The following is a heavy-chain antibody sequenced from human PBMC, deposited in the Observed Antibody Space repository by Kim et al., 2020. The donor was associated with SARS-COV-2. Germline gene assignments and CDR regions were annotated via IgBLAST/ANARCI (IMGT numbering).Heavy chain of an antibody. J-gene: IGHJ4*02. CDR1: GFTFSNHA. V-gene: IGHV3-64*01. CDR2: INSRGDRT. Sequence: GGSLRLSCAASGFTFSNHAMHWIRQAPGKGLEYVSVINSRGDRTFYANSVKGRFTISRDNSKNTLYLQMGSLRAEDMGVYYCARVFTSYLYSGADAVDYWGQGILVTVS. CDR3: ARVFTSYLYSGADAVDY. D-gene: IGHD4-17*01.